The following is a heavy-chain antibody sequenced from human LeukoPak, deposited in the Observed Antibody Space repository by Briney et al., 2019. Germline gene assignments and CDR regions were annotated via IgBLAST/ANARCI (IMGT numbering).Heavy chain of an antibody. CDR1: GVTFSSYE. V-gene: IGHV3-48*03. J-gene: IGHJ5*02. CDR3: ARNRYCSSTSCPNWFDP. D-gene: IGHD2-2*01. Sequence: GGSLRLSCAASGVTFSSYEMNWVRQAPGKGLEWVSYISSSGSTIYYADSVKGRFTIPRDNAKNSLYLQMNSLRAEDTAVYYCARNRYCSSTSCPNWFDPWGQGTLVTVSS. CDR2: ISSSGSTI.